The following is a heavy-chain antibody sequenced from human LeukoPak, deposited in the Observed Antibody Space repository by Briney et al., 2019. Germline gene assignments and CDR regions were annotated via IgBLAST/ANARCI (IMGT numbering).Heavy chain of an antibody. Sequence: ASVKVSCKASGYIFTSYGISWVRQAPGQGLEWMGWIGAYNGNTNYAHKLQGRVTMTTDTSTTTAYVELRSLRSDDTAVYYCARVHSSSINQLDYWGQGTLVTVSS. CDR3: ARVHSSSINQLDY. CDR1: GYIFTSYG. CDR2: IGAYNGNT. D-gene: IGHD6-13*01. J-gene: IGHJ4*02. V-gene: IGHV1-18*01.